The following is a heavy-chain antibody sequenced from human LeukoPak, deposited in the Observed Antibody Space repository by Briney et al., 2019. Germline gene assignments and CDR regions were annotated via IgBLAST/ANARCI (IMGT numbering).Heavy chain of an antibody. J-gene: IGHJ3*02. CDR1: GFTFSSYW. D-gene: IGHD6-19*01. CDR2: LKQDGSEK. V-gene: IGHV3-7*01. Sequence: GGSLRLSCAASGFTFSSYWTSWVRQAPGKGLEWVANLKQDGSEKYYVDSVKGRFTISRDNAKNSLYLQMNSLRAEDTAVYYCASGSGWDPRGAFDIWGQGTMVTVSS. CDR3: ASGSGWDPRGAFDI.